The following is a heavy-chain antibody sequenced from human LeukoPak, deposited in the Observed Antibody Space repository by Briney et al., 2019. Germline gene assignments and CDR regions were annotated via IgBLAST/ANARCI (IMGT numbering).Heavy chain of an antibody. CDR3: ARAHNDILTGYSNPPDY. Sequence: SETLSLSCAVYGGSFSGYYWSWIRQPPGKGLEWIGEINHFGSTNYNPSLKSRVTISVDMSKNQFSLKLSSVTAADTAVYYCARAHNDILTGYSNPPDYWGQGTLVTVSS. CDR2: INHFGST. CDR1: GGSFSGYY. D-gene: IGHD3-9*01. V-gene: IGHV4-34*01. J-gene: IGHJ4*02.